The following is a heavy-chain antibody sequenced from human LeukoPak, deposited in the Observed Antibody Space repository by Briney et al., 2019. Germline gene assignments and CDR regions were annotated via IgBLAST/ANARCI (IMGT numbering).Heavy chain of an antibody. CDR3: AKDTAYYYDSSGYVPLDY. Sequence: PGGSLRLSCAASGFTFSSYAMHWVRQAPGKGLEWVAVISYDGSNKYYADSVKGRFTISRDNSKNTLYLQMNSLRAEDTAVYYCAKDTAYYYDSSGYVPLDYWGQGTLVTVSS. CDR1: GFTFSSYA. D-gene: IGHD3-22*01. CDR2: ISYDGSNK. V-gene: IGHV3-30-3*01. J-gene: IGHJ4*02.